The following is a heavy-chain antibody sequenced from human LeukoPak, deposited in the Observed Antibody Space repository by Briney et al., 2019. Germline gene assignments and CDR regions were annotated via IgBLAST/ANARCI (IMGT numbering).Heavy chain of an antibody. Sequence: GGSLRLSCAASGFTFRSYAMSWIRQAPGKGLECVSAISGSGGSTYYAASVKGRFTISRDNSKNTLYLQMNSLRAEDTAVYYCAKTGHSSGWYTSYYYGMDVWGQGTTVTVSS. D-gene: IGHD6-19*01. CDR2: ISGSGGST. V-gene: IGHV3-23*01. J-gene: IGHJ6*02. CDR1: GFTFRSYA. CDR3: AKTGHSSGWYTSYYYGMDV.